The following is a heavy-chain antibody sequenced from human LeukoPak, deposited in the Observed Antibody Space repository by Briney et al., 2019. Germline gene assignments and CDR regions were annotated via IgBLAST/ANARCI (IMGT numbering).Heavy chain of an antibody. CDR1: GGSFSGYY. Sequence: SETLSLTCAVYGGSFSGYYWSWIRQPPGKGLEWIGEINHSGSTNYNPSLNSRVTISVDTSKNQFSLKLSSVTAADTAVYYCARDLNWETYWGQGTLVSVSS. J-gene: IGHJ4*02. V-gene: IGHV4-34*01. D-gene: IGHD7-27*01. CDR2: INHSGST. CDR3: ARDLNWETY.